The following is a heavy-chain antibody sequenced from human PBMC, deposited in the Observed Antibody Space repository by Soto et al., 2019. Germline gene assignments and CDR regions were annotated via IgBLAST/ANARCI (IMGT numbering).Heavy chain of an antibody. CDR3: ARGADYDSSGIRLNWFDP. D-gene: IGHD3-22*01. J-gene: IGHJ5*02. V-gene: IGHV3-48*02. CDR2: ISSSSSTI. Sequence: EVQLVESGGGLVQPGGSLRLSCAASGFTFSSYSMNWVRQAPGKGLEWVSYISSSSSTIYYADSVKGRFTISRDKAKNSLYLEMNSLRDEDTAVYYCARGADYDSSGIRLNWFDPWGQGTLVTVSS. CDR1: GFTFSSYS.